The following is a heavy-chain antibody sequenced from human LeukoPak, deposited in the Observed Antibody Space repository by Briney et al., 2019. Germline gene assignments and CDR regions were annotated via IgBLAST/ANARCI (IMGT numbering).Heavy chain of an antibody. Sequence: GASVKVSCKASGYTFTSFGIGWVRQTPGQGLEWMGWISTYNGNANYAQKFQGRVTMTTDTSTTTASMELRSLRSDDTAIYYCTRGGGSSGYQGLDYYFDYWGQGTLVTVSS. J-gene: IGHJ4*02. D-gene: IGHD6-25*01. CDR1: GYTFTSFG. V-gene: IGHV1-18*01. CDR3: TRGGGSSGYQGLDYYFDY. CDR2: ISTYNGNA.